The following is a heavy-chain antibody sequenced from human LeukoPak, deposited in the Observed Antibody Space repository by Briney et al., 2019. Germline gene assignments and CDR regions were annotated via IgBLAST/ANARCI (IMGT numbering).Heavy chain of an antibody. CDR2: INPNSGGT. D-gene: IGHD3-22*01. V-gene: IGHV1-2*02. CDR1: GYTFTGYY. CDR3: ATLTESDSSGYYADY. J-gene: IGHJ4*02. Sequence: VASVKVSCKASGYTFTGYYMHWVRQAPGQGLEWMGWINPNSGGTNYVQKFQGRVTMTRDTSISTAYMELSRLRSDDTAVYYCATLTESDSSGYYADYWGQGTLVTVSS.